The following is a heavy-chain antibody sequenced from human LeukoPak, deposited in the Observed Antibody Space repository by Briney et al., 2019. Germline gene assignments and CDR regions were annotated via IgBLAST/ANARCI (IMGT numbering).Heavy chain of an antibody. CDR1: GGTFSSYA. CDR3: ARAMDDYGDYPDY. V-gene: IGHV1-69*04. D-gene: IGHD4-17*01. CDR2: IIPILGIA. J-gene: IGHJ4*02. Sequence: GASVKVSCKASGGTFSSYAISWVRQAPGQGLEWMGRIIPILGIANYAQKFQGRVTITADKSTSTAYMELSSLRSEDTAVYYCARAMDDYGDYPDYWGQGTLVTVSS.